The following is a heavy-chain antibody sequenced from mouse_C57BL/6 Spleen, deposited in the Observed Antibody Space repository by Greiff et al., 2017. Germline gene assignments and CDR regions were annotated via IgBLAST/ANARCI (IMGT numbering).Heavy chain of an antibody. D-gene: IGHD1-1*01. CDR1: GYTFTDYY. Sequence: QVQLQQSGPELVKPGASVKISCKASGYTFTDYYINWVKQRPGQGLEWIGRFYPGNGSPYYNEKFKGKATLTVEKSSSTVYMLLSRLTSEDSAVYFCARTGNGSCYFDYWGQGTTLTVSS. V-gene: IGHV1-75*01. CDR2: FYPGNGSP. CDR3: ARTGNGSCYFDY. J-gene: IGHJ2*01.